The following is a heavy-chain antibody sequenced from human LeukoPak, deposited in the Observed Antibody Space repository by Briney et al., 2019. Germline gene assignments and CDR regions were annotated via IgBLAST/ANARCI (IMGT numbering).Heavy chain of an antibody. Sequence: GGSLRLSCAASGFTFSSHWMTWVRQAPGKGLEWVANKKQDGSEEYYLDSVKGRFVISRDNAKNSVFLLMNSLRAEDTAVYYCVRERYSSGWSYWFDSWGQGTLVTVSS. J-gene: IGHJ5*01. CDR1: GFTFSSHW. CDR2: KKQDGSEE. D-gene: IGHD6-19*01. V-gene: IGHV3-7*03. CDR3: VRERYSSGWSYWFDS.